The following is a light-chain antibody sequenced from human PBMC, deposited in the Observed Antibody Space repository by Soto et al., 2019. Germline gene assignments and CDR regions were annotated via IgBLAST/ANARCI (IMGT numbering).Light chain of an antibody. CDR1: ESLLHTDENTY. CDR2: QVS. Sequence: EIEMTQTPLSSPVTLGQPASISCRSSESLLHTDENTYLSWLQQRPGHPPRLLIYQVSNLFSGVPDRFGGSGSGTDFTLTIIRVEAEDVGVYYCMQASQLPHTFGQGTKLEIK. V-gene: IGKV2-24*01. J-gene: IGKJ2*01. CDR3: MQASQLPHT.